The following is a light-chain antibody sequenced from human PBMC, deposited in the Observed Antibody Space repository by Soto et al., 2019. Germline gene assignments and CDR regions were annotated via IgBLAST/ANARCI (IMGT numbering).Light chain of an antibody. J-gene: IGLJ1*01. CDR1: SSDVGGYNF. V-gene: IGLV2-14*01. CDR3: AAWDDSLSGLYV. Sequence: QSALTQPASVSGSPGQSITISCTGTSSDVGGYNFVSWYQQHPGKAPKLIIYEVSNRPSGISNRFSGSKSGTSASLAISGLRSEDEADYYCAAWDDSLSGLYVFGTGTKVTVL. CDR2: EVS.